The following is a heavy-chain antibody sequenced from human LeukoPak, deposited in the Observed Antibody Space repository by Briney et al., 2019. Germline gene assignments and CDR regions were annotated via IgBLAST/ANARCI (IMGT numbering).Heavy chain of an antibody. V-gene: IGHV4-34*01. J-gene: IGHJ4*02. CDR3: ARHKNRQLERRDSYFDS. CDR1: RGSFSGYS. CDR2: INRGGSP. Sequence: PSEALSLTCAVYRGSFSGYSWSWIRQSPGKGLEWIEEINRGGSPNYNPSLKSRAAISLDTSKNQFSLDLNFVTAADAAVYYCARHKNRQLERRDSYFDSWGQGTLVTVSS. D-gene: IGHD1-1*01.